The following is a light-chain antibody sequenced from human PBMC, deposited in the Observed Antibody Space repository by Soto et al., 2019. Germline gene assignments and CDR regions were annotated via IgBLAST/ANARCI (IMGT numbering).Light chain of an antibody. J-gene: IGKJ2*01. V-gene: IGKV1-9*01. CDR3: LQDYDFPYT. CDR1: QDFNNY. CDR2: VAS. Sequence: DIQLTQSPSFLSASVGDRVTITCRASQDFNNYLAWYQQKPGEAPKLLMYVASTLQSGVPSRFSGSGSGTDFTLTINDLQPEDVATYFCLQDYDFPYTFGQGTKLEI.